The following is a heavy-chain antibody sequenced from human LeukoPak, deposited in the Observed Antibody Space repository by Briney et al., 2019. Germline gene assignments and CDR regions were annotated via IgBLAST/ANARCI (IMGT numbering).Heavy chain of an antibody. D-gene: IGHD3-22*01. CDR2: ISSSSSYI. CDR3: ARAKFDSSRYYYRGFDI. J-gene: IGHJ3*02. V-gene: IGHV3-21*01. CDR1: GFTFSSYS. Sequence: GGSLRLSCAASGFTFSSYSMNWVRQAPGKGLEWVSSISSSSSYIYYADSVKGRFTISRDNAKNSLYLQMNSLRAEDTAVYYCARAKFDSSRYYYRGFDIWDQGTMVTVSS.